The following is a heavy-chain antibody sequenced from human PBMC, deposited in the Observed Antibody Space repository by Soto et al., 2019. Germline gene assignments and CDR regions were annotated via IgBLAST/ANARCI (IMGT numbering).Heavy chain of an antibody. CDR2: SIPSGGRT. CDR3: ACLNHYERLGYYDY. Sequence: ASDTVPRQASGNSFPTSYLRRVREAPGQGLERMGISIPSGGRTTYAQKFQCRDTMTRDTSTSTLHMELSSLTSEDAAVYYCACLNHYERLGYYDYWGQGILVTVSS. CDR1: GNSFPTSY. V-gene: IGHV1-46*01. D-gene: IGHD3-22*01. J-gene: IGHJ4*02.